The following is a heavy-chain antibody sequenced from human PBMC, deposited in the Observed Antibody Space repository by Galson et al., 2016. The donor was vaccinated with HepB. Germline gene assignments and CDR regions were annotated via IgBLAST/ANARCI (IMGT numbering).Heavy chain of an antibody. D-gene: IGHD2-21*01. CDR2: INPSQDST. V-gene: IGHV1-46*01. CDR3: ARGIYEATDY. Sequence: SVKVSCKASGYTFTNYYMHWVRQAPGQGLEWMGIINPSQDSTHYAQKFQARVTMTRDTSTSTVYMDLSSLRSEDTAVYYCARGIYEATDYWGQGTLVTVSS. CDR1: GYTFTNYY. J-gene: IGHJ4*02.